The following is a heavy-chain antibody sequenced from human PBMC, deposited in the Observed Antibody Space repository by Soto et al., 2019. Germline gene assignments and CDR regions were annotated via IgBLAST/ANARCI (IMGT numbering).Heavy chain of an antibody. D-gene: IGHD3-22*01. CDR1: GYTFTSYG. V-gene: IGHV1-18*01. J-gene: IGHJ2*01. CDR3: ARWGYDSSGYYIGYFDL. Sequence: EASAKVSCKASGYTFTSYGITWVRQAPGQGLEWMGWISAYNGNTNYAQKLQGRVTMTTDTSTSTAYMELRSLRSDDTAVYYCARWGYDSSGYYIGYFDLWGRGTLVTVSS. CDR2: ISAYNGNT.